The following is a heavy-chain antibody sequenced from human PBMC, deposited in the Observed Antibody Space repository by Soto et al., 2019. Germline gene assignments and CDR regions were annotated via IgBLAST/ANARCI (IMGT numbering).Heavy chain of an antibody. CDR2: IIPIFGTA. V-gene: IGHV1-69*13. CDR3: ARGPNIVVVPAATPRGFDP. Sequence: SVKVSCKASGGTFSSYAISWVRQAPGQGLEWMGGIIPIFGTANYAQKFQGRVTITADESTSTAYMELSSLRSEDTAVYYCARGPNIVVVPAATPRGFDPWGQGTLVTVSS. J-gene: IGHJ5*02. CDR1: GGTFSSYA. D-gene: IGHD2-2*01.